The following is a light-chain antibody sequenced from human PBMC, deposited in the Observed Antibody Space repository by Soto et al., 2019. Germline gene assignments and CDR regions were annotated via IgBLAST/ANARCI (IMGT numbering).Light chain of an antibody. CDR2: SAS. V-gene: IGKV1-39*01. CDR3: QQSYSSLFT. J-gene: IGKJ4*01. Sequence: DIQMTQSPPSLSVSVGDRVTITCRASQSVSDNVNWYQHKPGEVPKLLIHSASFLQSGVPSRISGSGYGTDFTLTISSLQPEDFETYYCQQSYSSLFTFGGGPRVEIK. CDR1: QSVSDN.